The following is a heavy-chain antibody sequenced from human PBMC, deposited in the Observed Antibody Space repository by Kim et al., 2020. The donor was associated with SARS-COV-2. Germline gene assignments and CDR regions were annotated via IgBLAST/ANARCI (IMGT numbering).Heavy chain of an antibody. CDR3: ARAGQLYGVGAFDI. CDR1: GGSISSGGYY. J-gene: IGHJ3*02. V-gene: IGHV4-31*03. CDR2: IYYSGST. D-gene: IGHD1-1*01. Sequence: SETLSLTCTVSGGSISSGGYYWSWIRQHPGKGLEWIGYIYYSGSTYYNPSLKSRVTISVDTSKNQFSLKLSSVTAADTAVYYCARAGQLYGVGAFDIWGHGTMVTVSS.